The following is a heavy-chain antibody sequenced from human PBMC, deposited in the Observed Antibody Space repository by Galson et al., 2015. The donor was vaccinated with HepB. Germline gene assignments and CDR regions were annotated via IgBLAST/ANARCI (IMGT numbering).Heavy chain of an antibody. CDR2: INHSGST. CDR1: GGSFSGYY. CDR3: ARVDCSGGSCDFTLQSSGLRRKRASKFDY. V-gene: IGHV4-34*01. J-gene: IGHJ4*02. D-gene: IGHD2-15*01. Sequence: ETLSLTCAVYGGSFSGYYWSWIRQPPGKGLEWIGEINHSGSTNYNPSLKSRVTISVDTSKNQFSLKLSSVTAADTAVYYCARVDCSGGSCDFTLQSSGLRRKRASKFDYWGQGTLVTVSS.